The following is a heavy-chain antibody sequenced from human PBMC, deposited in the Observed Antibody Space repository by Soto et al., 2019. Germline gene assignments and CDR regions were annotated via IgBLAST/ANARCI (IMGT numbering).Heavy chain of an antibody. V-gene: IGHV3-23*01. CDR1: GFTFNTYS. CDR3: ARYRSDGSASFDS. CDR2: ITTRGART. J-gene: IGHJ4*02. Sequence: GGSLRLSCPASGFTFNTYSMTWVRQTPGKGLEWVSFITTRGARTYYADPVRGRFTISTDSSRNTLYLQMNSLRPDDTAVYFCARYRSDGSASFDSWAREPGSPSPQ. D-gene: IGHD3-9*01.